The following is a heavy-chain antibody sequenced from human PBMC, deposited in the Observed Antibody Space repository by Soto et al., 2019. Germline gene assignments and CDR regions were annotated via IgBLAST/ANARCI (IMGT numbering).Heavy chain of an antibody. V-gene: IGHV1-8*01. Sequence: QVQLVQSGAEVKKPGASVKVSCKASGYTFTNYDINWVRQATGQGLEWMGWMNPDSGDTRYAQEFQGRVTTTRDTSISTAYRELSSLRAEDTAVYYCARGRRDYYDSGDWVPLAYWGQGTLVIVSS. J-gene: IGHJ4*02. CDR3: ARGRRDYYDSGDWVPLAY. CDR2: MNPDSGDT. D-gene: IGHD3-22*01. CDR1: GYTFTNYD.